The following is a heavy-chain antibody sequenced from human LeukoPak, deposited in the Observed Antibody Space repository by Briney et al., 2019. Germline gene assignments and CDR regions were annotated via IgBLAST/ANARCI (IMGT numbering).Heavy chain of an antibody. CDR3: ATGATTDLAVAGIYFDY. V-gene: IGHV1-24*01. Sequence: GASVKVSCKVSGYTLAELSMRWVRQAPGKGLEWMGGFDPEDGETIYAQKFQGRVTMTEDTSTDTAYMELSSLRSEDTAVYYCATGATTDLAVAGIYFDYWGQGTLVTVSS. J-gene: IGHJ4*02. CDR1: GYTLAELS. CDR2: FDPEDGET. D-gene: IGHD6-19*01.